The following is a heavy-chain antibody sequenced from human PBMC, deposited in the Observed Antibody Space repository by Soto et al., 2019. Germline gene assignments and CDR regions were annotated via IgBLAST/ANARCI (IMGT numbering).Heavy chain of an antibody. CDR3: AKEGYYGYGSYFNW. J-gene: IGHJ4*02. D-gene: IGHD3-10*01. Sequence: XGSLRLSCAASGFTFSSYGMHWVRHSPGKWLEWVAVISYDGSNKYYADSVKGRFTISRDNSKNTLYLQMNSLRAEDTAVYYCAKEGYYGYGSYFNWWGRGTRVTGTS. CDR1: GFTFSSYG. CDR2: ISYDGSNK. V-gene: IGHV3-30*18.